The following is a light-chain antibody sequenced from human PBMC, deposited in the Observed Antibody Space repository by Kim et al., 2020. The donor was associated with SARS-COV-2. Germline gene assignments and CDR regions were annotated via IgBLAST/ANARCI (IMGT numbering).Light chain of an antibody. Sequence: SSELTQDPVVSVALVQTVRNTCQGDSLRSYYATWYQQKPRQAPVVVIYGRNNRPSGIPDRFSGSASGNTASLTISGTQAEDEADFYCQSRDSGGKVLFGGGTQLTVL. V-gene: IGLV3-19*01. J-gene: IGLJ2*01. CDR2: GRN. CDR3: QSRDSGGKVL. CDR1: SLRSYY.